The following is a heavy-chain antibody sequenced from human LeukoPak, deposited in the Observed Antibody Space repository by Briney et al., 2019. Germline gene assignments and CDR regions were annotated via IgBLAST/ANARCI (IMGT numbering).Heavy chain of an antibody. Sequence: AGGSLRLSCAASGFTVSSNYMSWVRQAPGKGLEWVSVIYSGGSTYYADSVKGRFTISRDNSKNTLYLQMNSLRAEDTAVYYCARDRSGSSGWYDAFDIWGQGKMVTVCS. CDR3: ARDRSGSSGWYDAFDI. CDR1: GFTVSSNY. J-gene: IGHJ3*02. D-gene: IGHD6-19*01. CDR2: IYSGGST. V-gene: IGHV3-53*01.